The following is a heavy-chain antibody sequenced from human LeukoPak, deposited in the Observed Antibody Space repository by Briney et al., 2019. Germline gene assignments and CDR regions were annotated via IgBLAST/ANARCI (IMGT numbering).Heavy chain of an antibody. Sequence: PSETLSLTCTVYGASLSGYYWSWIRQPPGKGLEWIGYIYYSGSTNYNPSLKSRVTISVDTSKNQFSLKLSSVTAADTAVYYCARGYAGAATFDYWGQGTLVTVSS. J-gene: IGHJ4*02. CDR1: GASLSGYY. D-gene: IGHD2-8*01. V-gene: IGHV4-59*01. CDR2: IYYSGST. CDR3: ARGYAGAATFDY.